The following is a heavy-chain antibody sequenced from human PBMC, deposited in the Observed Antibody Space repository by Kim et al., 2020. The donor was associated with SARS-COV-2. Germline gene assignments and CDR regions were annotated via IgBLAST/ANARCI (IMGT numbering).Heavy chain of an antibody. CDR1: GGSISSYY. CDR2: IYYSGST. V-gene: IGHV4-59*08. J-gene: IGHJ5*02. CDR3: ARLGSPLLWFGESNWFDP. Sequence: SETLSLTCTVSGGSISSYYWSWIRQPPGKGLEWIGYIYYSGSTNYNPSLKSRVTISVDTSKNQFSLKLSSVTAADTAVYYCARLGSPLLWFGESNWFDPWGQGTLVTVSS. D-gene: IGHD3-10*01.